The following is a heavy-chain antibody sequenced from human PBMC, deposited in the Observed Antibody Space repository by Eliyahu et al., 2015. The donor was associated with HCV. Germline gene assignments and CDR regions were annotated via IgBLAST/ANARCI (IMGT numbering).Heavy chain of an antibody. V-gene: IGHV4-61*02. D-gene: IGHD7-27*01. CDR2: IYTTGNT. J-gene: IGHJ6*02. Sequence: QVQLQESGPGLAKPSQTLSLTCTVSGGSISSGLYYWSWIRQPAGKGLEWIGRIYTTGNTNSNPSLNSRVTISVDTSKNQFSLELSSVTAADTAVYYCARAAGAAPFYYYAMDVWGQGTTVTVSS. CDR1: GGSISSGLYY. CDR3: ARAAGAAPFYYYAMDV.